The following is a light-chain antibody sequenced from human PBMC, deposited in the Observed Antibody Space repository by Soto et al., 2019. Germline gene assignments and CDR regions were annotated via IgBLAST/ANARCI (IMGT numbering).Light chain of an antibody. J-gene: IGKJ1*01. CDR1: QSIRSS. V-gene: IGKV3-11*01. Sequence: IVLTQSPATLSLSPGERATLSCRASQSIRSSLAWYQQQYGQAPRLLIYDASNRATGIPARFSGSGSGTDFTLTISSLEPKDFAIYYCQQRSNWPGTFGQGTKVEIK. CDR3: QQRSNWPGT. CDR2: DAS.